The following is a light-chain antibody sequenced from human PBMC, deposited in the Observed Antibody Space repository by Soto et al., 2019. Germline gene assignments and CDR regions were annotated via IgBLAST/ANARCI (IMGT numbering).Light chain of an antibody. J-gene: IGKJ1*01. CDR1: HYITNY. CDR3: QQSYSTPWT. V-gene: IGKV1-39*01. CDR2: AAS. Sequence: DIQMTQSPSSLSASVGDRVTITCRASHYITNYLNWYQQKPGKAPKLLIYAASSLQSGVPSRFSGSGSGTDFTLIISSLQPEDVATYYCQQSYSTPWTFGQGTKVEIK.